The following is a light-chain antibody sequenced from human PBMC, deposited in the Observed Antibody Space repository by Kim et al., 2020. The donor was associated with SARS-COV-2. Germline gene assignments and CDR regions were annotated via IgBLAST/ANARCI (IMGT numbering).Light chain of an antibody. V-gene: IGLV3-19*01. CDR2: GKN. J-gene: IGLJ2*01. CDR3: NSRDSNDNVV. Sequence: VALGKKSRITFQGDSRRSYYATWYQQKPGQAPLLVIYGKNNRPSGIPDRFSGSSSGNTASLTITGTQAGDEADYYCNSRDSNDNVVFGGGTQLTV. CDR1: SRRSYY.